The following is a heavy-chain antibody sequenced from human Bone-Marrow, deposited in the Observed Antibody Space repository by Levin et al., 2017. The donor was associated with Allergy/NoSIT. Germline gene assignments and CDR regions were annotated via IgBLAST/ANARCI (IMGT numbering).Heavy chain of an antibody. V-gene: IGHV4-61*01. CDR3: AREPTYYDLWSGPFDY. D-gene: IGHD3-3*01. CDR1: GGSVSSGSYY. J-gene: IGHJ4*02. Sequence: SQTLSLTCTVSGGSVSSGSYYWSWIRQPPGKGLEWIGYIYYSGSTNYNPSLKSRVTISVDTSKNQFSLKLSSVTAADTAVYYCAREPTYYDLWSGPFDYWGQGTLVTVSS. CDR2: IYYSGST.